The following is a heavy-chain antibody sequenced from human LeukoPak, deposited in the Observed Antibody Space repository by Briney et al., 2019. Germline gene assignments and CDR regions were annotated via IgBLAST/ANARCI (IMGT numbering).Heavy chain of an antibody. V-gene: IGHV4-34*01. CDR3: ARHPDDYGDYDAFDI. D-gene: IGHD4-17*01. J-gene: IGHJ3*02. CDR2: INHSGST. CDR1: GGSFSGYY. Sequence: SETLSLTCAVYGGSFSGYYWSWIRQPPGKGLEWIGEINHSGSTNYNPSLKSRVTISVDTSKNQFSLKLSSVTAADTAVYYCARHPDDYGDYDAFDIWGQGTMVTVSS.